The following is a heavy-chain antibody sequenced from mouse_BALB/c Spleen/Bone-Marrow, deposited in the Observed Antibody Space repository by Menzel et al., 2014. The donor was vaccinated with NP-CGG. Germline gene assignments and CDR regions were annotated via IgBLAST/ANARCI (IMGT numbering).Heavy chain of an antibody. CDR1: GYTFSNYW. V-gene: IGHV1-9*01. CDR2: ILPGSGSS. Sequence: QVQLQQSGAELMKPGASVKISCKATGYTFSNYWIEWIKQRPGHGLVWIGEILPGSGSSNYNEKLKGKATFTADTSSNTAYMQLSSLTSKDSAVYYCARTADGYYYAMDYRGQGTSVTVSS. CDR3: ARTADGYYYAMDY. J-gene: IGHJ4*01. D-gene: IGHD2-3*01.